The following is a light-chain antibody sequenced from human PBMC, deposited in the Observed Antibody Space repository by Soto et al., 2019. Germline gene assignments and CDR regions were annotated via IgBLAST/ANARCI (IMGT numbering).Light chain of an antibody. Sequence: QSVLTQPPSVSGAPGQRVTISCTGSSSNIGAGYDVHWYQQLPGTAPKLLIYYNSNRPSGVPDRFSGSKSGTSASLAITGLQSGDEADYYCQAYDSSLSGSVFGGGTKLTVL. CDR1: SSNIGAGYD. J-gene: IGLJ2*01. V-gene: IGLV1-40*01. CDR3: QAYDSSLSGSV. CDR2: YNS.